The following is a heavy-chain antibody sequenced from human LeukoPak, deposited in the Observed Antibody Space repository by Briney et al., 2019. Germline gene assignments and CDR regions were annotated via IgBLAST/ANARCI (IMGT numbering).Heavy chain of an antibody. J-gene: IGHJ4*02. Sequence: ASVKVSFKASGGTFSSYAISWVRQAPGQGLEWMGGIIPIFGTANYAQKFQGRVTITADESTSTAYMELSSLRSEDTAVYYCARDIGYSGYDTFDYWGQGTLVTVSS. V-gene: IGHV1-69*13. D-gene: IGHD5-12*01. CDR2: IIPIFGTA. CDR1: GGTFSSYA. CDR3: ARDIGYSGYDTFDY.